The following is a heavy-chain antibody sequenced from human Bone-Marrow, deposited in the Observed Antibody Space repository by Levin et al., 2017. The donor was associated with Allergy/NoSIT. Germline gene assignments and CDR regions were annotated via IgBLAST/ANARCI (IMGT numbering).Heavy chain of an antibody. Sequence: AGGSLRLSCQGSGYDFTNYWIAWVRQMPGKGLEWMAIFYPADSNVKYSPSFQGQVTLSADKSINTAYLQWTTLKASDTAIYFCARASYTGSHGVLQHWGQGTLVSVSS. J-gene: IGHJ1*01. D-gene: IGHD1-26*01. CDR1: GYDFTNYW. CDR3: ARASYTGSHGVLQH. V-gene: IGHV5-51*01. CDR2: FYPADSNV.